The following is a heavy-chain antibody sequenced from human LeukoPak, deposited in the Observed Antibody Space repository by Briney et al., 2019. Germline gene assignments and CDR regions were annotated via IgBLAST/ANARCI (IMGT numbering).Heavy chain of an antibody. CDR2: IIPIFGTA. CDR3: ARTYCSSTSCYIREVGEYFQH. D-gene: IGHD2-2*02. CDR1: GGTFSSYA. V-gene: IGHV1-69*01. Sequence: GSSVKVSCKASGGTFSSYAISWVRQAPGQGLEWMGGIIPIFGTANYAQKFQGRVTITADESTSTAYMELGSLRSEDTAVYYCARTYCSSTSCYIREVGEYFQHWGQGTLVTVSS. J-gene: IGHJ1*01.